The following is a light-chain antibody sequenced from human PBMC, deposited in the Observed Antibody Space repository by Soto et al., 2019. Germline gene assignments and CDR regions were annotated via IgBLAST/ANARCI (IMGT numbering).Light chain of an antibody. V-gene: IGKV1-27*01. CDR1: QGISNY. CDR2: AAS. CDR3: QKYNSAPWT. Sequence: DIQMTQSPSCLSASVGDRVTITCRASQGISNYLAWYQQKPGSVPKLRIYAASTLQSGVPSRFSGSGSGTDFTLTISSLQPEDVATYYCQKYNSAPWTFGQGTKVDIK. J-gene: IGKJ1*01.